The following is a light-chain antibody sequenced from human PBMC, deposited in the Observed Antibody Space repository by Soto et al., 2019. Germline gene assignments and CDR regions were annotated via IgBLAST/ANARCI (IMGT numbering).Light chain of an antibody. CDR3: QQYYTYPHT. V-gene: IGKV1-8*01. CDR1: QAISTY. Sequence: AIRMTQSPSSFSASAGDRVTITCRASQAISTYLAWYQQKPGKAPNLLIYAASTLQSGVPSRFSGSGSGTDFTLTISRLQSEDFATYYCQQYYTYPHTFGQGTKVDIK. CDR2: AAS. J-gene: IGKJ2*01.